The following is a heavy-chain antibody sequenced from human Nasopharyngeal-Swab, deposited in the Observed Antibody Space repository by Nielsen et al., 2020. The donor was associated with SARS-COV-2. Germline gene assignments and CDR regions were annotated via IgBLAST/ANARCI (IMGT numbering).Heavy chain of an antibody. CDR1: GGSFSGYY. CDR3: ASTTSGELSPNY. Sequence: SETLSLTCAVYGGSFSGYYWSWIRQHPGKGLEWIGYIYYSGSTYYNPSLKSRVTISVDTSKNQFSLKLSSVTAADTAVYYCASTTSGELSPNYWGQGTLVTVSS. D-gene: IGHD3-10*01. J-gene: IGHJ4*02. V-gene: IGHV4-31*11. CDR2: IYYSGST.